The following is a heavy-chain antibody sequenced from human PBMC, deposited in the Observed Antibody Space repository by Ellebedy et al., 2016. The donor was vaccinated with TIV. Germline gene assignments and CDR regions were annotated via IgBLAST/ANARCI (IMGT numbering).Heavy chain of an antibody. CDR2: ISYDARSE. V-gene: IGHV3-30*04. J-gene: IGHJ4*02. CDR3: ARGAVWHYDSSGPPLY. Sequence: GESLKISCAASGFTFNSYAMHWVRQAPGKGLEWVAVISYDARSEYYADSVKGRFTISRDNSKNTLYLQMNRLRAEDTAVYYCARGAVWHYDSSGPPLYWGQGTLVTVSS. CDR1: GFTFNSYA. D-gene: IGHD3-22*01.